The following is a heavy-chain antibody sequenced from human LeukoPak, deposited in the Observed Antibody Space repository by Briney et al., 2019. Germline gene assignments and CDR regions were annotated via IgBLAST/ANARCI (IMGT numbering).Heavy chain of an antibody. CDR1: GGSISSGSYY. D-gene: IGHD2-2*01. J-gene: IGHJ6*03. Sequence: TSETLSLTCTVSGGSISSGSYYSSWIRQPAGKGLEWIGRIYTSGSTNYNPSLKSRVTISVDTSKNQFSLKLSSVTAADTAVYYCARGIVVVPAAIFYYYMDVWGKGTTVTVSS. CDR3: ARGIVVVPAAIFYYYMDV. V-gene: IGHV4-61*02. CDR2: IYTSGST.